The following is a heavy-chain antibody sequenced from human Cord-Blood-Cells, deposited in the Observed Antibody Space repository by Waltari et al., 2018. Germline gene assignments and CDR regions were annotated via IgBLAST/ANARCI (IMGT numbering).Heavy chain of an antibody. CDR2: IYYSGST. CDR3: ARVGGSGSYYNWFDP. Sequence: QLQLQESGPGLVKPSETLSLTCTVPGGPISSSSYYWGWIRQPPGKGLEWSGSIYYSGSTYYNPSLKSRVTISVDTSKNQFSLKLSSVTAADTAVYYCARVGGSGSYYNWFDPWGQGTLVTVSS. D-gene: IGHD3-10*01. CDR1: GGPISSSSYY. J-gene: IGHJ5*02. V-gene: IGHV4-39*01.